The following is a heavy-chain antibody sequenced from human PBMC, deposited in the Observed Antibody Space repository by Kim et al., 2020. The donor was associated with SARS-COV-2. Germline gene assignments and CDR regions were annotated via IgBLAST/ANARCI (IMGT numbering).Heavy chain of an antibody. CDR3: ATSLRMVRGVGWFDP. Sequence: QKFQGRVTMTEDTSTDTAYRELSSLRSEDTAVYYCATSLRMVRGVGWFDPWGQGTLVTVSS. V-gene: IGHV1-24*01. J-gene: IGHJ5*02. D-gene: IGHD3-10*01.